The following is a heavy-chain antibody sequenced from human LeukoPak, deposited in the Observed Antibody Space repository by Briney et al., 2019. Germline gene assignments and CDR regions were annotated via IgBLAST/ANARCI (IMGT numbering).Heavy chain of an antibody. CDR2: IYPDDSDT. J-gene: IGHJ4*02. CDR3: ASGRWGFGEFDY. Sequence: GESLKISRKGSGYSFTSYWIGWVRQMPGKGMEWMGIIYPDDSDTRYSLSFQGQVTISADKSISTAYLQWSSLKASDTAMYDCASGRWGFGEFDYWGQGTLVTVSS. V-gene: IGHV5-51*01. D-gene: IGHD3-10*01. CDR1: GYSFTSYW.